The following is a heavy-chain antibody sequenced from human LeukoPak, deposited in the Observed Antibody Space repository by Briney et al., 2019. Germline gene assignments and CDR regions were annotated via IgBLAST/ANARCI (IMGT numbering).Heavy chain of an antibody. CDR3: AKARLGPYCGGDCYSDY. Sequence: TGGSLRLSCAASGFTFSSYAMSWVRQAPGKGLEWVSAISGSGGSTYYADSVKGRFTISRDNSQNTLYLQMNSLRAEDTAVYYCAKARLGPYCGGDCYSDYWGQGTLVTVSS. J-gene: IGHJ4*02. V-gene: IGHV3-23*01. CDR1: GFTFSSYA. D-gene: IGHD2-21*02. CDR2: ISGSGGST.